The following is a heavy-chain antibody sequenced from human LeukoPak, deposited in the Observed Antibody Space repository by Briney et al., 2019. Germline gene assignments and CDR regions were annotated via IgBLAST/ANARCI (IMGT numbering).Heavy chain of an antibody. CDR2: IYPGDSDT. CDR3: ARNSGYNYGPSDY. Sequence: GESLKISCKGSGYSFTSYWISWVRQMPGKGLECMGIIYPGDSDTRYSPSFQGQVTISADKSISTAYLQWSSLKASDTAMYYCARNSGYNYGPSDYWGQGTLVTVSS. CDR1: GYSFTSYW. V-gene: IGHV5-51*01. J-gene: IGHJ4*02. D-gene: IGHD5-18*01.